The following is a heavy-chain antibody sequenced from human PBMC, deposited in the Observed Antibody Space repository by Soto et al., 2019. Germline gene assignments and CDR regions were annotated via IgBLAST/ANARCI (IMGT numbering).Heavy chain of an antibody. V-gene: IGHV3-33*01. Sequence: PGGSLRLSCAASGFTFSSYGMHWVRQAPGKGLEWVAVIWYDGSNKYYADSVKGRFTISRDNSKNTLYLQMNSLRAEDTAVYYCVRDNAQWLSYYYGMDVWGQGTTVTVSS. CDR3: VRDNAQWLSYYYGMDV. CDR1: GFTFSSYG. J-gene: IGHJ6*02. D-gene: IGHD6-19*01. CDR2: IWYDGSNK.